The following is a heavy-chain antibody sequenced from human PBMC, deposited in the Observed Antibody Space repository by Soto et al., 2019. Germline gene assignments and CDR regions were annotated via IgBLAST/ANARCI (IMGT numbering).Heavy chain of an antibody. CDR2: IYYSGST. J-gene: IGHJ4*02. CDR3: ARGYLTNWHTPHY. Sequence: SETLSLTCTVSGGSISSYYWSWIRQPPGKGLEWIGYIYYSGSTNYNPSLKSRVSISVDTSKNQFSLNLSSVTGADTAVYYCARGYLTNWHTPHYWGQGTLVTVSS. CDR1: GGSISSYY. D-gene: IGHD2-21*01. V-gene: IGHV4-59*12.